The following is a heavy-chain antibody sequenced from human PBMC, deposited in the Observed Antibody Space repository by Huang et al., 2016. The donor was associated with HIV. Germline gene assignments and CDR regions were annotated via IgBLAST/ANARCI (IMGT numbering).Heavy chain of an antibody. V-gene: IGHV3-21*01. CDR2: ISSSSSYI. D-gene: IGHD6-13*01. CDR3: ASEIAAASIDY. Sequence: EVQLVESGGGLVKPGGSLRLSCAASGFTFSSYSMNWVRQAPGEGLEWVSSISSSSSYIYYADSVKGRFTISRDNAKNSLYLQMNSLRAEDTAVYYCASEIAAASIDYWGQGTLVTVSS. CDR1: GFTFSSYS. J-gene: IGHJ4*02.